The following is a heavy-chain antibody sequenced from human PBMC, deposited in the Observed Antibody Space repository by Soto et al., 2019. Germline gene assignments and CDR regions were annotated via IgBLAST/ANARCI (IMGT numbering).Heavy chain of an antibody. J-gene: IGHJ6*02. CDR1: GYTFTGYY. V-gene: IGHV1-2*04. Sequence: ASVQVSCKASGYTFTGYYMHWVRQAPGQGLEWMGWINPNSGGTNYAQKFQGWVTMTRDTSISTAYMELSRLRSDDTAVYYCARGRYCSGGSCYSDYYGMDVWGQGTTVTVSS. CDR3: ARGRYCSGGSCYSDYYGMDV. D-gene: IGHD2-15*01. CDR2: INPNSGGT.